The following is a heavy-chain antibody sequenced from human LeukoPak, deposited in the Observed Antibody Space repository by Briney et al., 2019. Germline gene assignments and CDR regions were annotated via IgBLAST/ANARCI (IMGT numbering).Heavy chain of an antibody. J-gene: IGHJ3*02. CDR3: AKDELGSGSYDAFDI. CDR1: GFTFSSYE. CDR2: ISHDGINT. D-gene: IGHD1-26*01. V-gene: IGHV3-30*18. Sequence: PGGSLRLSCAASGFTFSSYEMNWVRQDSGRGLDWLAVISHDGINTYYADSVKGRFTISRDNSRNTLYLQMNSLRAEDTAVYYCAKDELGSGSYDAFDIWGQGTMVTVSS.